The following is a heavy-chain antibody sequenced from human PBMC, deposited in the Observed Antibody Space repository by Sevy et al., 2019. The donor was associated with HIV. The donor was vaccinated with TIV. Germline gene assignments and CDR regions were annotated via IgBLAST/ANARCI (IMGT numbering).Heavy chain of an antibody. D-gene: IGHD3-3*01. J-gene: IGHJ6*02. CDR3: ARYRGFLEWLSYPQFYYYYGMDV. CDR2: ISAYNGNT. V-gene: IGHV1-18*01. Sequence: ASVKVSCKASGYTFTSYGISWVRQAPGQGLEWMGWISAYNGNTNYAQKLQGRVTMTTDTSTSTAYMELRSLRSDDTAVYYCARYRGFLEWLSYPQFYYYYGMDVWGQGTTVTVSS. CDR1: GYTFTSYG.